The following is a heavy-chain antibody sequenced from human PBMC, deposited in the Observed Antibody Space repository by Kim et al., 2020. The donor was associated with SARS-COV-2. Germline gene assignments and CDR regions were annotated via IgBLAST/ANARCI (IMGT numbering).Heavy chain of an antibody. CDR3: APRRWLDP. J-gene: IGHJ5*02. V-gene: IGHV3-23*01. Sequence: SVDKTYYAPSVNGRFTISRDNSKNTLYLQMNSLGADDTAIYYCAPRRWLDPWGQGTLVTVSS. CDR2: SVDKT.